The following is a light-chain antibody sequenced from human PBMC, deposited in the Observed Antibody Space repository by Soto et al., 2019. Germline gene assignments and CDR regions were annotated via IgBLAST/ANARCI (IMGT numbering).Light chain of an antibody. CDR1: QSINTW. V-gene: IGKV1-5*03. CDR3: QQYKTYSRT. J-gene: IGKJ1*01. CDR2: DGS. Sequence: DIQMTQSPSTLSASVGDRIIITCRASQSINTWLAWYQQKPGVAPKLLIYDGSTLERGVPSRFSGSGSGTEFTLTISRLQPDDFATFYCQQYKTYSRTFGQGTKVEVK.